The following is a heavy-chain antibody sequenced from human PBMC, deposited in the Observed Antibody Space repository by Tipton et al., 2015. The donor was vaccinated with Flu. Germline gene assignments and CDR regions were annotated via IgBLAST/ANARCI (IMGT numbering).Heavy chain of an antibody. CDR2: INHSGST. J-gene: IGHJ3*02. V-gene: IGHV4-34*01. CDR1: GGSFSGYY. D-gene: IGHD2-21*02. CDR3: ARSCGGDRGEDHDAFDI. Sequence: TLSLTCAVYGGSFSGYYWSWIRQPPGKGLEWIGEINHSGSTNYNPSLKSRVTISVDTSKNQFSLKLSSVTAADTAVYYCARSCGGDRGEDHDAFDIWGQGTMVTVSS.